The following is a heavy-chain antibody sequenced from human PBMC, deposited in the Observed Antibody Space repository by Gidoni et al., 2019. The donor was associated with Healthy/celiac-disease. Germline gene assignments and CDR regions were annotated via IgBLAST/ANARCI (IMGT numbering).Heavy chain of an antibody. CDR2: ISYDGSNK. V-gene: IGHV3-30*18. J-gene: IGHJ6*02. Sequence: QVQLVESGGGVVQPGRSLRLSCAASGFTFSSYGMHWVRQAPGKGLEWVAVISYDGSNKYYADSVKCQFTISRDNSKNTLYLQMNSLRAEDTAVYYCAKDDDYYYGMDVWGQGTTVTVSS. CDR1: GFTFSSYG. CDR3: AKDDDYYYGMDV.